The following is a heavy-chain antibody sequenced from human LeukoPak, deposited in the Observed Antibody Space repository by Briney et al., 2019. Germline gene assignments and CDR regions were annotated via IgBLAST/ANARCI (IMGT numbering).Heavy chain of an antibody. J-gene: IGHJ4*02. CDR3: VRNIYTSSYYFDY. CDR1: GGSINNYY. CDR2: IYYSGST. Sequence: PSETLSLTCAVYGGSINNYYWSWIRQPPGKGLEWIGYIYYSGSTNYNPSLKSRLTISIDTSKNQFSLKLNSMTAADTAVYYCVRNIYTSSYYFDYWGQGTLVTVSS. V-gene: IGHV4-59*13. D-gene: IGHD6-6*01.